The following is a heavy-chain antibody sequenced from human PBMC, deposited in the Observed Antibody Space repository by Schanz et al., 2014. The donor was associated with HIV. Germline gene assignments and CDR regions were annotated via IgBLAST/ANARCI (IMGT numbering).Heavy chain of an antibody. CDR2: ISASGGST. D-gene: IGHD3-22*01. Sequence: EVQLLESGGGLVQPGGSLRLSCTTSGFIFSDHFMSWVRQTPGKGLEWVSTISASGGSTYYADSVLARFTISRDNSKNTLYLQMTTLRIDDTAVYYCAKPEYDSRGNSQSHFDYWGQGTLVTVSS. J-gene: IGHJ4*02. V-gene: IGHV3-23*01. CDR3: AKPEYDSRGNSQSHFDY. CDR1: GFIFSDHF.